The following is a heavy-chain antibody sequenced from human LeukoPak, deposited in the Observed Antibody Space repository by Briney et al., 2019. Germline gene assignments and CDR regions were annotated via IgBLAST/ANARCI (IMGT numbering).Heavy chain of an antibody. D-gene: IGHD2-2*02. CDR2: ISAYNGNT. Sequence: GASVKVSCKPSGYTFTSYGISWVRQAPGQGLEWMGWISAYNGNTYYAQKLQGRVTMTTDTSTSTAYMELRSLRSDDTAVHYCARGAPYCSSTSCYKMRGAFDIWGQGTMVTVSS. V-gene: IGHV1-18*01. CDR1: GYTFTSYG. CDR3: ARGAPYCSSTSCYKMRGAFDI. J-gene: IGHJ3*02.